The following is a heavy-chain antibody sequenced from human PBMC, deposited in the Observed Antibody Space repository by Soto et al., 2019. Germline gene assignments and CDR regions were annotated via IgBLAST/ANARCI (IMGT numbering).Heavy chain of an antibody. CDR3: ARENYGETYFDY. CDR2: ISYDGSNK. J-gene: IGHJ4*02. Sequence: PGGSLRLSCAASGFTFSSYSMHWVRQAPGKGLEWVAVISYDGSNKYYADSVKGRFTISRDNSKNTLYLQMNSLRAEDTAVYYRARENYGETYFDYWGQGTLVTVSS. CDR1: GFTFSSYS. V-gene: IGHV3-30-3*01. D-gene: IGHD1-7*01.